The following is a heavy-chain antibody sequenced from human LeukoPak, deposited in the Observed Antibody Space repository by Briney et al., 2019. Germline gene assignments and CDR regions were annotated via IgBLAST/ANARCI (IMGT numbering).Heavy chain of an antibody. V-gene: IGHV4-34*01. J-gene: IGHJ4*02. CDR1: GGSFSDHY. CDR2: VNDSGST. Sequence: PSETLSLTCAVYGGSFSDHYWTWIRQSPMKGLEWIGEVNDSGSTNYNPSLKSRLTMSVDTSKNQFSLNLRSLTAADTAVYYRARPNYSSSWYFDSWGQGTLVTVSS. CDR3: ARPNYSSSWYFDS. D-gene: IGHD6-13*01.